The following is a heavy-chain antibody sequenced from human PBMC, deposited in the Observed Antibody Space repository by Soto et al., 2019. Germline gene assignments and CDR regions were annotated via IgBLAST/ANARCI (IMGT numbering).Heavy chain of an antibody. Sequence: GESLKISCAASGFTFSSYAMHWVRQAPGKGLEWVAVISYDGSNKYYADSVKGRFTISRDNSKNTLYLQMNSLRAEDTAVYYCARDNSGSYGSGFLDPWGQGTLVTVSS. CDR1: GFTFSSYA. D-gene: IGHD1-26*01. J-gene: IGHJ5*02. V-gene: IGHV3-30-3*01. CDR3: ARDNSGSYGSGFLDP. CDR2: ISYDGSNK.